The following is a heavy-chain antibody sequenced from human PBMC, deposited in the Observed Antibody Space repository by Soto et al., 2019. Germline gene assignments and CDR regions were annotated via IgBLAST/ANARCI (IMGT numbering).Heavy chain of an antibody. Sequence: GGSLRLSCAASGFTFSSYGMHWVRQAPGKGLEWVAVIWYDGSNKYYADSVKGRFTISRDNSKNTLYLQMNSLRAEDTAVYYCARDSRYSSSWPAGFDYWGQGTLVTVS. CDR1: GFTFSSYG. D-gene: IGHD6-13*01. CDR3: ARDSRYSSSWPAGFDY. CDR2: IWYDGSNK. J-gene: IGHJ4*02. V-gene: IGHV3-33*01.